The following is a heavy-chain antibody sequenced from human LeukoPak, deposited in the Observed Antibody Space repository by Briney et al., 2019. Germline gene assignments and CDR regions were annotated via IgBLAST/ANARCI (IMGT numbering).Heavy chain of an antibody. V-gene: IGHV3-33*08. D-gene: IGHD6-13*01. J-gene: IGHJ3*02. CDR2: IWYGGSNK. Sequence: GRSLRLSCAASGFTFSSYGMHWVRQAPGKGLEWVAVIWYGGSNKYYADSVKGRFTISRDNSKNTLYLQMNSLRAEDTAAYYCATWLSSSWYGAFDIWGQGTMVTVSS. CDR1: GFTFSSYG. CDR3: ATWLSSSWYGAFDI.